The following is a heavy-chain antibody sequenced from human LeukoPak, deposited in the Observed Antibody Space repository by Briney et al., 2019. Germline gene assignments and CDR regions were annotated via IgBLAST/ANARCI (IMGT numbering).Heavy chain of an antibody. J-gene: IGHJ4*02. Sequence: SVKVSCKASGGTFSSYAISWVRQAPGQGLEWMGGIIPIFGTANYAQKFQGRVTITADKSTSTAYMELSSLRSEDTAVCYCATDRYSSGWSPNWGQGTLVTVSS. CDR1: GGTFSSYA. CDR3: ATDRYSSGWSPN. V-gene: IGHV1-69*06. CDR2: IIPIFGTA. D-gene: IGHD6-19*01.